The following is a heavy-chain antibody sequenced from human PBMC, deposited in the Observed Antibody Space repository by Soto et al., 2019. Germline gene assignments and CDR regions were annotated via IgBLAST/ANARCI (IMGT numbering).Heavy chain of an antibody. Sequence: QAQLVQSGAEVKKPGASVKVSCKFSGYNFINYGMTWVRQAPGQGLEWMGWISGSNGATKYAQRFQARLTLTTDRSTNTADMELRRLRLDDTAVYYCARASNCLIINGNGFDSWGQGTLVTVSS. V-gene: IGHV1-18*04. CDR3: ARASNCLIINGNGFDS. J-gene: IGHJ5*01. D-gene: IGHD2-15*01. CDR1: GYNFINYG. CDR2: ISGSNGAT.